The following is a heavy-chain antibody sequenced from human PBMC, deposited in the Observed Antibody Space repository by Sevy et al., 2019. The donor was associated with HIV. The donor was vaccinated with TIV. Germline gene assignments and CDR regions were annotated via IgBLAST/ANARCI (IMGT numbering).Heavy chain of an antibody. CDR1: RFTFSSYG. CDR2: IWYDGTNK. CDR3: ARERLAVAGIGYYFDY. V-gene: IGHV3-33*01. J-gene: IGHJ4*02. D-gene: IGHD6-19*01. Sequence: RGSLRLSCAASRFTFSSYGMHWVRQAPGKGLEWVAVIWYDGTNKEYADSVKGRFTISRDNSKNTLYLQMSSLRADDTAVYYCARERLAVAGIGYYFDYWGQGTLVTVSS.